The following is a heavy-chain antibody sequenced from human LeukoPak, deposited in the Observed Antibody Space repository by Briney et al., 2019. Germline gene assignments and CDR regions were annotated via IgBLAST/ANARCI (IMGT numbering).Heavy chain of an antibody. J-gene: IGHJ4*02. Sequence: SETLPLTCIVSVGSISSYYWSWIRQPPGTGLEWIGYIYYSVSTNYNPSLKSRVTISVDTSKNQFSLKLSSVTAADTAVYYCAREIWWSESGDTPFFDYWGQGTLVTVSS. CDR3: AREIWWSESGDTPFFDY. V-gene: IGHV4-59*01. D-gene: IGHD2-15*01. CDR1: VGSISSYY. CDR2: IYYSVST.